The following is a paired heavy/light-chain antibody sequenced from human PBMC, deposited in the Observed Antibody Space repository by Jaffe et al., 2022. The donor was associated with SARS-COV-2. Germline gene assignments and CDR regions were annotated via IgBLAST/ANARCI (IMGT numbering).Heavy chain of an antibody. J-gene: IGHJ3*02. CDR2: ISAYNGHT. CDR3: ASSQSSNWKDAFDI. V-gene: IGHV1-18*01. Sequence: QVQLVQSGAEVKKPGASVKVSCTASGYTFTNYGISWVRQAPGQGLQWMGWISAYNGHTNYAQKFQGRVTMTTDTSTSTAYMELRSLRSDDTALYYCASSQSSNWKDAFDIWGRGTMVTVSS. CDR1: GYTFTNYG. D-gene: IGHD6-13*01.
Light chain of an antibody. CDR2: YGS. Sequence: SYVLTQPPSVSVAPVKTARITCGGNNIGTKSVHWYQQKPGQAPMLVIYYGSDRPSGIPERFSGSNSGNTATLTISTVEAGDEADYYCQVWDSSSDQPVVFGGGTKLTVL. J-gene: IGLJ3*02. CDR3: QVWDSSSDQPVV. V-gene: IGLV3-21*04. CDR1: NIGTKS.